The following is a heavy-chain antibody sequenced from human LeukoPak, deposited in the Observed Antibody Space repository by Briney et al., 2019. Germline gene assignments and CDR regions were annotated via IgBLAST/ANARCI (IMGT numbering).Heavy chain of an antibody. CDR1: GFTFSSYW. Sequence: PGGSLRLSCAASGFTFSSYWMHWVRQAPGKGLVWVSRINSDGSSTSYADSVKGRFTISRDNAKNTLYLQMNSLSAEDTAVYYCARDRDGYNDWFDYWGQGTLVTVSS. J-gene: IGHJ4*02. D-gene: IGHD5-24*01. V-gene: IGHV3-74*01. CDR3: ARDRDGYNDWFDY. CDR2: INSDGSST.